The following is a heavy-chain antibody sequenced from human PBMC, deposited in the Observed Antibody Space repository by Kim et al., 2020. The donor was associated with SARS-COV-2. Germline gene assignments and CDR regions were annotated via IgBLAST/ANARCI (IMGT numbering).Heavy chain of an antibody. J-gene: IGHJ4*02. Sequence: SVKVSCKASGYTFTYRYLHWVRQAPGQALEWMGWITPFNGNTNYAQKFQDRVTITRDRSMSTAYMELSSLRSEDTAMYYCASSLGSPTYYDFWSGVVYWGQGTLVTVSS. D-gene: IGHD3-3*01. CDR3: ASSLGSPTYYDFWSGVVY. V-gene: IGHV1-45*02. CDR1: GYTFTYRY. CDR2: ITPFNGNT.